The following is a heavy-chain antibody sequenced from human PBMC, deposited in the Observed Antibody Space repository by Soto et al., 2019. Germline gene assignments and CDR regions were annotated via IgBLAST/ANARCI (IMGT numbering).Heavy chain of an antibody. Sequence: SETLSLTCTVSGASINRGSFHWVWIRQPPGKGLEWIGSIYHSGSTYYNSSLKSRVTISLDTSKNQFSLKLNSVTAADTAVYFCARRRWASGGMGVWGRGTKV. V-gene: IGHV4-39*01. CDR2: IYHSGST. D-gene: IGHD3-10*01. CDR3: ARRRWASGGMGV. J-gene: IGHJ6*02. CDR1: GASINRGSFH.